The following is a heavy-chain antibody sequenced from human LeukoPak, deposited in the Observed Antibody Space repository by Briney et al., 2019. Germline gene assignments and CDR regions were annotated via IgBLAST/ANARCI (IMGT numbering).Heavy chain of an antibody. D-gene: IGHD2-2*01. V-gene: IGHV4-59*08. Sequence: SETLSLTCTVSGGSISSYYWSWIRQPPGKGLEWIGYIYYSGSTNYNPSLKSRVTISVDTSKNQFSLKLSSVTAADTAVYYCARSIVVVPAAMQGYYYYYMDAWGKGTTVAVSS. CDR3: ARSIVVVPAAMQGYYYYYMDA. J-gene: IGHJ6*03. CDR1: GGSISSYY. CDR2: IYYSGST.